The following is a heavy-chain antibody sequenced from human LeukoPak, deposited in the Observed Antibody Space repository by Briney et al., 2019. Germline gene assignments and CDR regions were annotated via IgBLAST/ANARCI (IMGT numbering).Heavy chain of an antibody. CDR2: ISYDGSNK. V-gene: IGHV3-30*01. CDR1: GFTFSSYA. CDR3: AALSSGWAGDY. J-gene: IGHJ4*02. Sequence: PGRSLRLSCAASGFTFSSYAMHWVRQAPGKGLEWVAVISYDGSNKYYADSVKGRFTISRDNSKNTLYLQMNSLRAEDTAVYYCAALSSGWAGDYWGQGTLVTVSS. D-gene: IGHD6-19*01.